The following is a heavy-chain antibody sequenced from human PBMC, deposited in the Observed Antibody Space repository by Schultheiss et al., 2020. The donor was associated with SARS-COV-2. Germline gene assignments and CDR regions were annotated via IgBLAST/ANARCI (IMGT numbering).Heavy chain of an antibody. V-gene: IGHV3-64*04. J-gene: IGHJ5*02. CDR2: ISSNGGST. CDR1: GFTVSSYA. D-gene: IGHD3-3*01. CDR3: ARGTDFWSGYMEFDP. Sequence: GGSLRLSCAASGFTVSSYAMHWVRQAPGKGLEYVSAISSNGGSTYYADSVKGRFTISRDNAKNSLYLQMNSLRDEDTAVYYCARGTDFWSGYMEFDPWGQGTLVTVSS.